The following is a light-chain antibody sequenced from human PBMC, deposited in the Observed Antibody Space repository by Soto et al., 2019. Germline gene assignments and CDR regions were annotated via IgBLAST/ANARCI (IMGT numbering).Light chain of an antibody. V-gene: IGKV3-15*01. CDR3: QQYDNLPLT. J-gene: IGKJ3*01. CDR1: QSVGSN. Sequence: ERVMTQSPATLSVSPGERATLSCRASQSVGSNLAWYQQKPGQAPRLLIFGASSRATGVPARFSGSGSGTEFTLTINSLQSEDFAVYFCQQYDNLPLTFGPGTKGGY. CDR2: GAS.